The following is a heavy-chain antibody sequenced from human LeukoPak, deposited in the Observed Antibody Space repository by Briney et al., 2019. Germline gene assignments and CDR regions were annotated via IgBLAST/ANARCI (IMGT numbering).Heavy chain of an antibody. D-gene: IGHD2-15*01. V-gene: IGHV1-46*01. J-gene: IGHJ3*02. CDR1: GYTFTSYY. CDR2: INPSGGST. Sequence: ASVKVSCKASGYTFTSYYMLWVRQAPGQGLEWMGIINPSGGSTSYAQKFQGRVTMTRDTSTSTVYMELSSLRSEDTAVYYCASTGYCSGGSCYAGTDAFDIWGQGTMVTVSS. CDR3: ASTGYCSGGSCYAGTDAFDI.